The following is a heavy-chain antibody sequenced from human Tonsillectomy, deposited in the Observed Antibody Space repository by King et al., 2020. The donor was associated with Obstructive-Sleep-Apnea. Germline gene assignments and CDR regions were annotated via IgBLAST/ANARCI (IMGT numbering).Heavy chain of an antibody. D-gene: IGHD1-26*01. CDR1: GYSFTSYG. CDR2: INTYNGNT. V-gene: IGHV1-18*04. CDR3: ASALVGATLEYFQH. Sequence: QLVQSGADVKKPGASVKVSCKTSGYSFTSYGISWVRQAPGQGLEWMGWINTYNGNTEHAQNVQGRVTMTTDTSTSTAYMELRSLRSDDTAVYYCASALVGATLEYFQHWGQGTLLTVSS. J-gene: IGHJ1*01.